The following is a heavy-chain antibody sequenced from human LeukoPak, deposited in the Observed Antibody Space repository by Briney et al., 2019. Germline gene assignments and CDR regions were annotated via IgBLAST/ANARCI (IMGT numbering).Heavy chain of an antibody. D-gene: IGHD1-26*01. J-gene: IGHJ4*02. V-gene: IGHV3-20*04. CDR1: GFTFDDYD. CDR3: ARDRMGAILYFDS. Sequence: GGSLRLSCAASGFTFDDYDMSWVRQAPGKGLEWVSGINWTGGSTRYADSVEGRFTISRDNSKNTLYLQVNSLRAEDTAVYYCARDRMGAILYFDSWGQGTLVTVSS. CDR2: INWTGGST.